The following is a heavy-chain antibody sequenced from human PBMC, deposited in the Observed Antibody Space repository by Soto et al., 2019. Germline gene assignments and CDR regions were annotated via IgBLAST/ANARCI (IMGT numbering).Heavy chain of an antibody. D-gene: IGHD3-10*02. Sequence: GGSLRLSCAASGFTFSSYWMHWVRQAPGKGLEWVAVISYDGSNKYYADSVKGRFTISRDNSKNTLYLQMNSLRAEDTAVYYFAKDRYDRWGNIDDWGQGTLVTVDS. V-gene: IGHV3-30*18. CDR3: AKDRYDRWGNIDD. CDR2: ISYDGSNK. J-gene: IGHJ4*02. CDR1: GFTFSSYW.